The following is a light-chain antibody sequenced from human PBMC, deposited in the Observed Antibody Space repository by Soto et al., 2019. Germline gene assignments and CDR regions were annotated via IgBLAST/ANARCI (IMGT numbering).Light chain of an antibody. V-gene: IGKV3-15*01. Sequence: EIAKTQSPATLSVSTGERATLSCRASQSVSSNLAWYQQKPGQAPRLLIYGASIRAAGVPARFSGSGSGTEFTLTIGSLQSEDFAVYHCQQYHNWPTFGQGTKGDIK. CDR1: QSVSSN. CDR3: QQYHNWPT. J-gene: IGKJ1*01. CDR2: GAS.